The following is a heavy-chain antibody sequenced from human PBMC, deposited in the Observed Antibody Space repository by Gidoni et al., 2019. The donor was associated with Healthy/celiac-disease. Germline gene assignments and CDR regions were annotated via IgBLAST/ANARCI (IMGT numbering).Heavy chain of an antibody. J-gene: IGHJ4*02. V-gene: IGHV3-23*01. CDR1: GFTFSSYA. CDR2: ISGSGGST. Sequence: EVQLLESGGGLVQPGGSLRLSCAASGFTFSSYAMSWVRQAPGKGLEWVSAISGSGGSTYYADSVKGRFTISRDNSKNTLYLQMNSLRAEDTAVYYCAKRDIVVVPAAIPLDIVATALSYWGQGTLVTVSS. CDR3: AKRDIVVVPAAIPLDIVATALSY. D-gene: IGHD2-2*02.